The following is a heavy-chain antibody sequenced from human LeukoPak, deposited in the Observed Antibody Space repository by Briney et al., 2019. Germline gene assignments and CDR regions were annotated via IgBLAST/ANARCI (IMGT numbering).Heavy chain of an antibody. J-gene: IGHJ4*02. CDR3: AREGTNYYESSGYQGYFDY. CDR1: GYIFTGYG. V-gene: IGHV1-18*01. CDR2: ISAYNGNT. Sequence: ASVKVSCKASGYIFTGYGISWVRQAPGQGLEWMGWISAYNGNTNYAQKLLGRVTMATDTSTSTAYMELGSLRSDDTAVYYCAREGTNYYESSGYQGYFDYWGQGTLVTVSS. D-gene: IGHD3-22*01.